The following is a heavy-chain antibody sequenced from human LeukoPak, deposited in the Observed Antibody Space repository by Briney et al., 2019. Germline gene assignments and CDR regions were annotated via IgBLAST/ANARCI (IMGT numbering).Heavy chain of an antibody. CDR2: ISSSSSYI. J-gene: IGHJ3*02. V-gene: IGHV3-21*01. D-gene: IGHD3-10*01. CDR3: ARDPVHYYGSGSYPHNDAFDI. Sequence: PGRSLRLSCAASGFTFSSYAMHWVRQAPGKGLEWVSSISSSSSYIYYADSVKGRFTISRDNAKNSLYLQMNSLRAEDTAVYYCARDPVHYYGSGSYPHNDAFDIWGQGTIVTVSS. CDR1: GFTFSSYA.